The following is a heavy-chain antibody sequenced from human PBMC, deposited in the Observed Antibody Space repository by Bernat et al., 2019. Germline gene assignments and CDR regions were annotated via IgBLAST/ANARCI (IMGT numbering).Heavy chain of an antibody. D-gene: IGHD6-19*01. V-gene: IGHV3-33*01. CDR2: LWYDGSSK. CDR1: GFTFSNSG. J-gene: IGHJ6*02. CDR3: ARDQYSSGWNGMDV. Sequence: VGSGGGVVQPGRSLRLSCAASGFTFSNSGMHWVRQAPGKGLEWVAVLWYDGSSKYYAVSVKGRFTISRDNSKNTLYLQMNSLRAEDTAVYYCARDQYSSGWNGMDVWGQGTTVTVSS.